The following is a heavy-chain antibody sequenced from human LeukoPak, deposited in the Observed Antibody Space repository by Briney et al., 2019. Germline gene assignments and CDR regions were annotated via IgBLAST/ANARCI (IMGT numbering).Heavy chain of an antibody. CDR3: VKRQGPGLFPFDY. J-gene: IGHJ4*02. CDR2: VSGSGGMT. D-gene: IGHD1-1*01. CDR1: GFTFTISS. V-gene: IGHV3-23*01. Sequence: AGGSLRLSCVASGFTFTISSMGWVRQAPGKGLEWVSVVSGSGGMTDSADSVKGRFTISRDNSKNTLFLQMNSLRAEDTAVYFCVKRQGPGLFPFDYWGQGTPVTLS.